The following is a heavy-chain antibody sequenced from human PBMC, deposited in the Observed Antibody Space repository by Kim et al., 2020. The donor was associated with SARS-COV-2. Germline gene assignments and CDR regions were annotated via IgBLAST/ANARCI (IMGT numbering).Heavy chain of an antibody. J-gene: IGHJ5*02. CDR1: GGSISSSSYY. Sequence: SETLSLTCTVSGGSISSSSYYWGWIRQPPGKGLEWIGSIYYSGSTYYNPSLKSRVTISVDTSKNQFSLKLSSVTAADTAVYYCARRGSSWDWFDPWGQG. V-gene: IGHV4-39*01. D-gene: IGHD6-13*01. CDR3: ARRGSSWDWFDP. CDR2: IYYSGST.